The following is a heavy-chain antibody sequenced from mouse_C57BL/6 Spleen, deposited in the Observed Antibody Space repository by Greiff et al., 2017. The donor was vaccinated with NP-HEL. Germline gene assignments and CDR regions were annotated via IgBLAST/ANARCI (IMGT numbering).Heavy chain of an antibody. CDR3: ARGQTGYWYFDV. J-gene: IGHJ1*03. D-gene: IGHD4-1*01. V-gene: IGHV1-81*01. CDR2: IYPRSGNT. Sequence: QVHVKQSGAELARPGASVKLSCKASGYTFTSYGISWVKQRTGQGLEWIGEIYPRSGNTYYNEKFKGKATLTADKSSSTAYMELRSLTSEDSAVYFCARGQTGYWYFDVWGTGTTVTVSS. CDR1: GYTFTSYG.